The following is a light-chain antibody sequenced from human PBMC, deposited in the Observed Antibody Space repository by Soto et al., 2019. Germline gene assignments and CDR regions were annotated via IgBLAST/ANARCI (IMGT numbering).Light chain of an antibody. J-gene: IGLJ3*02. CDR3: AVWDDTLSGVV. CDR2: SNN. CDR1: SSNIGSNT. V-gene: IGLV1-44*01. Sequence: QSVLTQPPSASGTPEQRVTISCSGSSSNIGSNTVTWYQQFPGTAPKILIYSNNQRPSGVPDRLSGSKSGTSASLAISGLQSEDEADYYCAVWDDTLSGVVFGGGTKLTVL.